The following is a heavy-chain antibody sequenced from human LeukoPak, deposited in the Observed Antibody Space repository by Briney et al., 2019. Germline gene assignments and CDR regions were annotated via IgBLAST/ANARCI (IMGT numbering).Heavy chain of an antibody. CDR2: MNPDSGNT. CDR1: GYSFINYD. J-gene: IGHJ4*02. Sequence: GASVKVSCKASGYSFINYDINWVRQATGQGLEWMGWMNPDSGNTGYAQKFQGRVTMTRDTSISTAYMELNSLNSDDTAMYYCARSTMGARRTNDFWGQGTLVTVSS. V-gene: IGHV1-8*01. CDR3: ARSTMGARRTNDF. D-gene: IGHD1-26*01.